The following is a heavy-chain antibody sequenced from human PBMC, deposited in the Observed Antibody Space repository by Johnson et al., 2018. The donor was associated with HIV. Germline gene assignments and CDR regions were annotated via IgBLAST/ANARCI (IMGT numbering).Heavy chain of an antibody. CDR2: ISYDGSNK. Sequence: VQLVESGGGVVQAGKSLTLSCVVSGFTFSSYAMHWVRQAPGKGLEWVAVISYDGSNKYYADSVKGRFTISRDNSKNTLYLQMNSLRAEDTAMYYCAREGVGTTCPFDIWGHGTLVTVSS. V-gene: IGHV3-30-3*01. J-gene: IGHJ3*02. CDR3: AREGVGTTCPFDI. D-gene: IGHD1-26*01. CDR1: GFTFSSYA.